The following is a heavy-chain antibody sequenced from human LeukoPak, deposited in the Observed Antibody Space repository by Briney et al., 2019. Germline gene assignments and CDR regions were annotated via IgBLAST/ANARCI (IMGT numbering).Heavy chain of an antibody. J-gene: IGHJ6*02. CDR1: GYTFTSYA. D-gene: IGHD4-17*01. V-gene: IGHV1-3*01. CDR3: ARDKDTTVTTKDYYYGMDV. CDR2: INAGNGNT. Sequence: ASVNVSYTASGYTFTSYAMHWVRQAPGQRLEWMGWINAGNGNTKYSQKFQGRVTITRDTSASTAYMELSSLRSEDTAVYYCARDKDTTVTTKDYYYGMDVWGQGTTVTVSS.